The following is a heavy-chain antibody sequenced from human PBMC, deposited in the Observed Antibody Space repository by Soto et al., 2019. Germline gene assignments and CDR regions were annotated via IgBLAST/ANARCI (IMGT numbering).Heavy chain of an antibody. CDR3: ARSVILTGGSYKGLIRLHYFDT. CDR1: GGSFSGYY. Sequence: SETLSLTCAVYGGSFSGYYWSWIRQPPGQGLEWIGEIYHSGSAIYTPSLKSRVTLSLDESKNEFSLNVDSVTAADTAVYYCARSVILTGGSYKGLIRLHYFDTWGPGTLVTVSS. V-gene: IGHV4-34*10. J-gene: IGHJ4*02. D-gene: IGHD3-9*01. CDR2: IYHSGSA.